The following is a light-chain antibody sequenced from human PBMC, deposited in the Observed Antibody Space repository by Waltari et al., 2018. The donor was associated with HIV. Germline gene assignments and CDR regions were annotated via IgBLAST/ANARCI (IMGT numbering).Light chain of an antibody. CDR1: VLAKTY. CDR3: YSAADNIRV. CDR2: KDS. J-gene: IGLJ3*02. Sequence: SYELTQPSSVSVSPGQTARITCSGDVLAKTYARWFHQKPGQAPVLVIYKDSERPSGIPERFSGSSSGTTVTLTISGAQVEDEADYYCYSAADNIRVFGGGTKLTVL. V-gene: IGLV3-27*01.